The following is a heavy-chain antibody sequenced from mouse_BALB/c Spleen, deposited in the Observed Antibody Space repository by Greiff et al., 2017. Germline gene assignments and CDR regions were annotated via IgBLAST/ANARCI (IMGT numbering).Heavy chain of an antibody. J-gene: IGHJ4*01. CDR2: IWAGGST. CDR1: GFSLTSYG. CDR3: AREGGNYVGYAMDY. Sequence: VQLKESGPGLVAPSQSLSITCTVSGFSLTSYGVHWVRQPPGKGLEWLGVIWAGGSTNYNSALMSRLSISKDNSKSQVFLKMNSLQTDDTAMYYCAREGGNYVGYAMDYWGQGTSVTVSS. V-gene: IGHV2-9*02. D-gene: IGHD2-1*01.